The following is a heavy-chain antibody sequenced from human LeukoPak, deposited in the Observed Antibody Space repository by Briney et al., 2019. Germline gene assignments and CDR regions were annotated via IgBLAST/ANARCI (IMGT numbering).Heavy chain of an antibody. CDR2: IWYDGSNK. D-gene: IGHD3-10*01. CDR1: GFTFSSYG. J-gene: IGHJ6*03. Sequence: GGSLRLSCAASGFTFSSYGMHWVRQAPGKGLEWVAVIWYDGSNKYYADSVKGRFTISRDNSKNTLYLQMNSLRAEDTAVYYCARDVNYGSGSYYNPDYYMDVWGKGTTVTVSS. V-gene: IGHV3-33*01. CDR3: ARDVNYGSGSYYNPDYYMDV.